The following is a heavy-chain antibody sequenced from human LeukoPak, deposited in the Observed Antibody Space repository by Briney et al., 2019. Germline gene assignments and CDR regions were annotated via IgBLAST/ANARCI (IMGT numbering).Heavy chain of an antibody. V-gene: IGHV1-2*02. CDR2: INPNSGGT. D-gene: IGHD6-19*01. Sequence: GASVKVSCKASGYTFTGYYMHWVRQAPGQGLEWMGWINPNSGGTNYAQKFQGRVTMTRDTSISTACMELSRLRSDDTAVYYCARVSAGSSGWSFDYWGQGTLVTVSS. CDR1: GYTFTGYY. CDR3: ARVSAGSSGWSFDY. J-gene: IGHJ4*02.